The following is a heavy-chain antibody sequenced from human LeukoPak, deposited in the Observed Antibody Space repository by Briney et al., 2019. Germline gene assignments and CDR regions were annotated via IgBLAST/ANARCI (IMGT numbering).Heavy chain of an antibody. CDR2: INHSGST. V-gene: IGHV4-4*02. J-gene: IGHJ6*03. D-gene: IGHD6-19*01. Sequence: SGTLSLTCAVSGGSISSSNWWSWVRQPPGKGLEWIGEINHSGSTNYNPSLKSRVTISVDTSKNQFSLKLSSVTAADTAVYYCARGMGHSSGWYNYYYYMDVWGKGTTVTVSS. CDR1: GGSISSSNW. CDR3: ARGMGHSSGWYNYYYYMDV.